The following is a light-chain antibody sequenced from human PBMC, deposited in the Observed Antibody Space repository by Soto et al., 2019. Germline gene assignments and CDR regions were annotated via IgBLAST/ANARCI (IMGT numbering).Light chain of an antibody. CDR3: SSYTSSSTLRV. V-gene: IGLV2-14*01. Sequence: QSALTQPASVSGSPGQSITISCTGTSSDVGXXNYVSWYQQHPGKAPKLMIYEVSNRPSGVSNRFSGSKSGNTASLTISGLQAEEEADYYCSSYTSSSTLRVFGTGTKVTVL. CDR1: SSDVGXXNY. J-gene: IGLJ1*01. CDR2: EVS.